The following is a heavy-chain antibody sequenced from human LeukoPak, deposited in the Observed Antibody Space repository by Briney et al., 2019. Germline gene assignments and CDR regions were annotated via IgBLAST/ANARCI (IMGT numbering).Heavy chain of an antibody. D-gene: IGHD2-2*01. Sequence: GESLKISCKGSGYSFTNYWIAWVRQMPGKGLEGMVIVYSGDSDTRYSPSFQGQVAISADNSISTAYLQWSSLKASDTAMHYCARRRYCSSTSCYEGAFDIWGQGTMVTVSS. CDR1: GYSFTNYW. V-gene: IGHV5-51*01. J-gene: IGHJ3*02. CDR3: ARRRYCSSTSCYEGAFDI. CDR2: VYSGDSDT.